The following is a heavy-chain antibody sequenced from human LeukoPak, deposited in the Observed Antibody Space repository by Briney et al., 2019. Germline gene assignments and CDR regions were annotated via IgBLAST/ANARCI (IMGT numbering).Heavy chain of an antibody. CDR3: ARVRFGCSSTSCYGDFDY. J-gene: IGHJ4*02. V-gene: IGHV1-69*13. CDR1: GGTFSSYA. Sequence: SVKVSCKASGGTFSSYAISWVRQALGQGLEWMGGIIPIFGTANYAQKFQGRVTITADESTSTAYMELSSLRSEDTAVYYCARVRFGCSSTSCYGDFDYWGQGTLVTVSS. D-gene: IGHD2-2*01. CDR2: IIPIFGTA.